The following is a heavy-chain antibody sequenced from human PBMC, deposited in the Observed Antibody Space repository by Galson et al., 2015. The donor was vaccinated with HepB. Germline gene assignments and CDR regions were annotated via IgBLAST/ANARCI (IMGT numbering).Heavy chain of an antibody. CDR3: ARDRGGSYYRNDAFDI. CDR1: GFTFSSYA. V-gene: IGHV3-30-3*01. J-gene: IGHJ3*02. Sequence: SLRLSCAASGFTFSSYAMHWVRQAPGKGLEWVAVISYDGSNKYYADSVKGRFTISRDNSKNTLYLQMNSLRAEDTAVYYCARDRGGSYYRNDAFDIWGQGTMVTVSS. CDR2: ISYDGSNK. D-gene: IGHD1-26*01.